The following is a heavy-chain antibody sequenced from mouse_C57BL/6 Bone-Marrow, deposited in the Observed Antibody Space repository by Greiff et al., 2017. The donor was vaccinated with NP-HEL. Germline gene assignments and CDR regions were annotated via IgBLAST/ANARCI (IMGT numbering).Heavy chain of an antibody. CDR2: IYPGSGNT. CDR3: ARSDGNYVGS. CDR1: GYTFTDYY. J-gene: IGHJ2*01. Sequence: VQLQQSGAELVRPGASVKLSCKASGYTFTDYYINWVKQRPGQGLEWIARIYPGSGNTYYNEKFKGKATLTAEKSSSTAYMQLSSLTSEDSAVYCCARSDGNYVGSWGQGTTLTVSS. V-gene: IGHV1-76*01. D-gene: IGHD2-1*01.